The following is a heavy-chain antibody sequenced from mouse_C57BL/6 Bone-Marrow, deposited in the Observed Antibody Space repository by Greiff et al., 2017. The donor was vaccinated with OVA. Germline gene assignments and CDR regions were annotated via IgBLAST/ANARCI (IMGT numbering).Heavy chain of an antibody. Sequence: EVKLMESGPGLVKPSQSLSLTCSVTGYSITSGYYWNWIRQFPGNKLEWMGYISYDGSNNYNPSLKNRISITRDTSKNQFFLKLNSVTTEDTATYYCARSPQLGGDWYFDVWGTGTTVTVSS. CDR1: GYSITSGYY. D-gene: IGHD4-1*02. V-gene: IGHV3-6*01. J-gene: IGHJ1*03. CDR2: ISYDGSN. CDR3: ARSPQLGGDWYFDV.